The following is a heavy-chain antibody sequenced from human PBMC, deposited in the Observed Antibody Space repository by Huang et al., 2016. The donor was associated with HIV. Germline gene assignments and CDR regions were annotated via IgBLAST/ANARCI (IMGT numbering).Heavy chain of an antibody. D-gene: IGHD1-26*01. V-gene: IGHV4-34*01. CDR3: ARGGVGATSDAFDI. CDR2: INDSRST. Sequence: QVQLQQWGAGLLKPSETLSLPCAVYGGSFSGHYWRWIRQPPGKGLEWIGEINDSRSTNYNPSLKIRVTISIDTSKKQLSLKLSSVTAADTAVYYCARGGVGATSDAFDIWGQGTMVTVSS. J-gene: IGHJ3*02. CDR1: GGSFSGHY.